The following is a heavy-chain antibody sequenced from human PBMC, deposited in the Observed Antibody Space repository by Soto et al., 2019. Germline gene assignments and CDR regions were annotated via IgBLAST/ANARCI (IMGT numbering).Heavy chain of an antibody. Sequence: SETLSLTCAVYGGTFIGYFWSWVRQPPGKGLEWIGEIEHNGNNNINPSLKSRVTMSVDTSKNQISLTLTSVTAADTAVYYCARDFRYFPYWGQGTLVT. CDR1: GGTFIGYF. CDR3: ARDFRYFPY. V-gene: IGHV4-34*08. D-gene: IGHD3-10*01. CDR2: IEHNGNN. J-gene: IGHJ4*02.